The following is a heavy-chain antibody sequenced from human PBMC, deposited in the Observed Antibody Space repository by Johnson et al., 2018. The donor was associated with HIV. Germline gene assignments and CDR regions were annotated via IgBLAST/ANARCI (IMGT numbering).Heavy chain of an antibody. CDR1: GLTFSHYP. CDR3: AKDLAVVFVTTNGAGAFDL. CDR2: ISYDGSNK. V-gene: IGHV3-30*04. J-gene: IGHJ3*01. Sequence: QVQLVESGGGVVQPGTSLRLSCAASGLTFSHYPMHWVRQAPGKGLEWVAVISYDGSNKYYADSVKGRFTISRDNSKNTVYLQMNSLRAEDTAVYYCAKDLAVVFVTTNGAGAFDLWGQGTLVTVSS. D-gene: IGHD2-2*01.